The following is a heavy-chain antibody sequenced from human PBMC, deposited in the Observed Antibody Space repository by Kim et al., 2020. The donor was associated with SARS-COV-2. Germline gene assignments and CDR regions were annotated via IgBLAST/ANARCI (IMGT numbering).Heavy chain of an antibody. Sequence: GGSLRRSCAASGFTFSDYSMSWIRQAPGKGLEWISYISGRGSAIYYADSVKGRFTISRDNAKKSLYLQMNSLTVEDTAVYYCARGSLWGGDYWGQGTLVT. V-gene: IGHV3-11*01. J-gene: IGHJ4*02. CDR3: ARGSLWGGDY. CDR1: GFTFSDYS. D-gene: IGHD3-10*01. CDR2: ISGRGSAI.